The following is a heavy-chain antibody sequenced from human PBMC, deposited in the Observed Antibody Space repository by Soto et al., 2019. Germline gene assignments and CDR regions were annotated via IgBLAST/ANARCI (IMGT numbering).Heavy chain of an antibody. CDR2: IYYSGST. J-gene: IGHJ6*02. CDR3: ARPYYDILTGWGMDV. CDR1: GGSISSYY. D-gene: IGHD3-9*01. Sequence: SETLSLTCTVSGGSISSYYWSWIRQPPGKGLEWIGYIYYSGSTNYNPSLKSRVTISVDTSKNQFSLKLSSVTAADTAVYYCARPYYDILTGWGMDVWGQGTTVTVSS. V-gene: IGHV4-59*01.